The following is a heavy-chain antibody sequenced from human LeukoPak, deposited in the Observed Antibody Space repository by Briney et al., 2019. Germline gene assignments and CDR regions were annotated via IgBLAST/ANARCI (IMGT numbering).Heavy chain of an antibody. Sequence: GGSLRLSCAASGFTFSSYAMHWVRQAPGKGLEWVAVISYDGSNKYYADSVKGRFTISRDNSKNTLYLQMNSLRAEDTAVYYCARDSVGTTNYFDYWGQGTLVTVSS. V-gene: IGHV3-30-3*01. J-gene: IGHJ4*02. CDR2: ISYDGSNK. CDR1: GFTFSSYA. D-gene: IGHD1-26*01. CDR3: ARDSVGTTNYFDY.